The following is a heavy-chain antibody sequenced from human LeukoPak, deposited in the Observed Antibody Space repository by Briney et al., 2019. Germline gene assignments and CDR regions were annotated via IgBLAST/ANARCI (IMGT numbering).Heavy chain of an antibody. Sequence: GGSLRLSCAASGFTFSSYSMNWVRQAPGKGLEWVSSISSSSSYIYYADSVKGRFTISRDNAKNSLYLQMNSLRAEDTAVYYCARDSKLLWFGELSYMDVWGKGTTVTVSS. J-gene: IGHJ6*03. V-gene: IGHV3-21*01. CDR2: ISSSSSYI. D-gene: IGHD3-10*01. CDR1: GFTFSSYS. CDR3: ARDSKLLWFGELSYMDV.